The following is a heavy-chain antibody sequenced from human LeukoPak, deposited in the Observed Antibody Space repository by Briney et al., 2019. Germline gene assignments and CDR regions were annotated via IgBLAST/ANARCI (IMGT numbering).Heavy chain of an antibody. CDR1: GGSISSSSFF. CDR2: VSYSGTT. CDR3: AKLTCSSPFCPLDY. V-gene: IGHV4-39*01. J-gene: IGHJ4*02. D-gene: IGHD2-2*01. Sequence: PSETLSLTCTVSGGSISSSSFFWAWIRQPPGKGLEWIVTVSYSGTTYYSPSLRSRVTISVDTSKNQFSLRLPSVTAADTALYFCAKLTCSSPFCPLDYWGQGTLVTVSS.